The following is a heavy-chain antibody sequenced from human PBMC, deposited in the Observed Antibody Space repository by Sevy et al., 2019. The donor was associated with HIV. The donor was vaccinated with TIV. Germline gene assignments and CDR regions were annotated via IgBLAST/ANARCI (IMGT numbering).Heavy chain of an antibody. CDR2: VSGGNT. D-gene: IGHD3-10*01. V-gene: IGHV3-23*01. CDR3: ARGGGGYYDY. CDR1: GFTFSSYG. J-gene: IGHJ4*02. Sequence: GGSLRLSCAASGFTFSSYGMVWVRQAPGKGLEWVSAVSGGNTYYADSVKGRFTSSRDNSKNTLYLQVNSLRAEDTAVYYCARGGGGYYDYWGQGTLVTVSS.